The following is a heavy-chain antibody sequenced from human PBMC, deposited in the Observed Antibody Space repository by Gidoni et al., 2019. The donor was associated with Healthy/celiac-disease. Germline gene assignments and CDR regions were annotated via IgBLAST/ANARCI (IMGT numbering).Heavy chain of an antibody. J-gene: IGHJ4*02. D-gene: IGHD3-22*01. Sequence: QVQLQQWGAGLLKPSETLSLTCAVYGGSFSVYYWCWLRQPPGKGLEWIGEITHSGSTNYNPSLKSRVTISGDTSKNQFSLKLSSVTAADTAVYYCARGHSYYYDSSGYPLDYWGQGTLVTVSS. CDR3: ARGHSYYYDSSGYPLDY. V-gene: IGHV4-34*01. CDR2: ITHSGST. CDR1: GGSFSVYY.